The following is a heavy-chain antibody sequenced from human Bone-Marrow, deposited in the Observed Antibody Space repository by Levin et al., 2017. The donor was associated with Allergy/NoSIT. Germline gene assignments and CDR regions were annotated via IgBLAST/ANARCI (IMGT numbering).Heavy chain of an antibody. Sequence: PGGSLRLSCAASGFTFINYAMNWVRQAPGKGLEWVSAISGSGGSTYYADSVKGRFTISRDNSKNTLYLQMNSLRAEDTAVYYCAKALSLFGVNMDVWGKGTTVTVSS. CDR1: GFTFINYA. V-gene: IGHV3-23*01. D-gene: IGHD3-3*01. CDR2: ISGSGGST. J-gene: IGHJ6*03. CDR3: AKALSLFGVNMDV.